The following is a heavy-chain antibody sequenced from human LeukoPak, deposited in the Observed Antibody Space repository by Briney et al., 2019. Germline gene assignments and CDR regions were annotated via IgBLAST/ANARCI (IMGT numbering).Heavy chain of an antibody. J-gene: IGHJ4*02. Sequence: ASVKVSCKPSGYTFTGYSLHWVRQAPGQGLEWMGWINLNTGATIYAEKFQGRVTMTRDRSIDTAYMEMRSLRSDDTAVYYCARDRVGSGWPRPWYFEFWGQGTLITVSS. D-gene: IGHD6-19*01. CDR3: ARDRVGSGWPRPWYFEF. V-gene: IGHV1-2*02. CDR2: INLNTGAT. CDR1: GYTFTGYS.